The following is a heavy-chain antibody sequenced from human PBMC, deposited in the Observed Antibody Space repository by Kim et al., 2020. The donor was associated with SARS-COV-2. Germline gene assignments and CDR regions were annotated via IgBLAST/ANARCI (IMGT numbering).Heavy chain of an antibody. CDR3: ARDAGSWFWVSRYYYYGIEV. Sequence: GGSLRLSCAASGFTVSSNDMNWVRQAPGKGLEWVSVIYSDGSTYYSDSVKSRFTISRHNSKNTLYLQMNSLRAEDTAVYYCARDAGSWFWVSRYYYYGIEVWGQGTTVTVSS. CDR2: IYSDGST. J-gene: IGHJ6*02. CDR1: GFTVSSND. V-gene: IGHV3-53*04. D-gene: IGHD3-10*01.